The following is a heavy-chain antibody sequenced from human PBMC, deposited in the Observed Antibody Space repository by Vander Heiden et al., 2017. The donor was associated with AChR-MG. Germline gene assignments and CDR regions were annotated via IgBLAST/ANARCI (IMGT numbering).Heavy chain of an antibody. J-gene: IGHJ5*02. CDR1: GGSISSSSYY. CDR2: IYYSGST. D-gene: IGHD2-2*01. Sequence: QLQLQESGPGLVKPSETLSLTCTVSGGSISSSSYYWGWIRQPPGKGLEWIGSIYYSGSTYYNPSLKRRVTISVDTSKNQFSLKLSSATAAETAVYYCAREDSIVVGPAATYNWFDPWGQGTLVTVSS. V-gene: IGHV4-39*02. CDR3: AREDSIVVGPAATYNWFDP.